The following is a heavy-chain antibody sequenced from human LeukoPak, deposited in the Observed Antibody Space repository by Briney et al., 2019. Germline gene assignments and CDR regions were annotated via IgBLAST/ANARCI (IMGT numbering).Heavy chain of an antibody. J-gene: IGHJ4*02. CDR2: INNDGSIT. CDR1: GFIFSRYW. D-gene: IGHD3-10*01. Sequence: PGGSLRLSCAASGFIFSRYWMHWVRQAPGKELVWVSRINNDGSITNSADSVKGRFTISRGNDKDMLYLQMDSLRVEDTAIYYCARGPSVLGAIDKWGQGTLVAVSS. V-gene: IGHV3-74*01. CDR3: ARGPSVLGAIDK.